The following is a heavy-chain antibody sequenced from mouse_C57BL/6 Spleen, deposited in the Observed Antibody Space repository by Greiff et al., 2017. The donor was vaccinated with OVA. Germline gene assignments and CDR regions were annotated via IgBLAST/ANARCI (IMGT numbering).Heavy chain of an antibody. Sequence: EVQGVESGEGLVKPGGSLKLSCAASGFTFSSYAMSWVRQTPEKRLEWVAYISSGGDYIYYADTVKGRFTISRDNARNTLYLQMSSLKSEDTAMYYCTRDPDYDGAYWGQGTLVTVSA. D-gene: IGHD2-4*01. CDR2: ISSGGDYI. J-gene: IGHJ3*01. CDR3: TRDPDYDGAY. V-gene: IGHV5-9-1*02. CDR1: GFTFSSYA.